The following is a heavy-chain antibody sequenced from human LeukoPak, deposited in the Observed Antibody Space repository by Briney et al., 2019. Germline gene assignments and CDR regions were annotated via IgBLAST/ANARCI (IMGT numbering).Heavy chain of an antibody. CDR3: AKDRGDTAGYFQH. CDR2: ISGYGGST. V-gene: IGHV3-43*02. D-gene: IGHD2-2*02. J-gene: IGHJ1*01. Sequence: GGSLRLSCAASGFTFEDYAMHWVRQALGESLEWVPLISGYGGSTYYADSVKGRFTISRDNSKNSLYLQMNSLRTEDTPLYYCAKDRGDTAGYFQHWGQGTLVTVSS. CDR1: GFTFEDYA.